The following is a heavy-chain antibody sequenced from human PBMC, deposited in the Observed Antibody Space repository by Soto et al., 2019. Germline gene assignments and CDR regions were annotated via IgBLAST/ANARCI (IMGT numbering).Heavy chain of an antibody. J-gene: IGHJ6*02. CDR2: IYYSGST. V-gene: IGHV4-31*03. CDR1: GGSISSGGYY. Sequence: PSETLSLTCTVSGGSISSGGYYWSWIRQHPGKGLEWIGYIYYSGSTYYNPSLKSRVTISVDTSKNQFSLKLSSVTAADTAVYYCAEGEYSSSRYYGMDVWGQGTTVTVSS. CDR3: AEGEYSSSRYYGMDV. D-gene: IGHD6-6*01.